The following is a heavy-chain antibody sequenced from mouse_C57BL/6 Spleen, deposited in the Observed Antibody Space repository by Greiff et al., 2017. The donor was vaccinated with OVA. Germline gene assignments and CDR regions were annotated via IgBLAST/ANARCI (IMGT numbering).Heavy chain of an antibody. V-gene: IGHV1-15*01. CDR1: GYTFTDYE. J-gene: IGHJ4*01. CDR2: IDPATGGT. Sequence: QVQLQQSGAELVRPGASVTLSCKASGYTFTDYEMHWVKQTPVHGLEWIGAIDPATGGTAYNQKFKGKAILTADKSSSTAYMKLRSLTSEDSAVYYCTRKYDGYAYNAMGYWGQGTSVTVSS. D-gene: IGHD2-3*01. CDR3: TRKYDGYAYNAMGY.